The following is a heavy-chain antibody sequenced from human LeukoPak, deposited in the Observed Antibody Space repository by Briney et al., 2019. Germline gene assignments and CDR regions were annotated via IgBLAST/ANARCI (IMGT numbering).Heavy chain of an antibody. CDR2: IKQDGSDK. Sequence: PGGSLRLSRAASGFTFSSYAMSWVRQAPGKGLEWVASIKQDGSDKYYVDSVKGRFTMSRDNAKNSLDLEMNSLRVEDTALYYCARGRSGLDSWGQGTLVTVSS. J-gene: IGHJ4*02. CDR3: ARGRSGLDS. CDR1: GFTFSSYA. V-gene: IGHV3-7*04. D-gene: IGHD3-3*01.